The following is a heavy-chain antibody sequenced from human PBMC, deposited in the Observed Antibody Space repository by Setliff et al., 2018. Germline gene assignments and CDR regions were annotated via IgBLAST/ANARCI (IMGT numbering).Heavy chain of an antibody. CDR2: ISGSGGAT. J-gene: IGHJ4*02. CDR1: GFTFSSYA. V-gene: IGHV3-23*01. CDR3: ASYYCSSDSCQNYFDY. D-gene: IGHD2-15*01. Sequence: GGSLSLSCAASGFTFSSYAMSWFRQAPGKGLEWVSTISGSGGATYYADSVKGRFTISRDNSKNTLYLQMDSLRAEDTAVYYCASYYCSSDSCQNYFDYWGQGTLVTVSS.